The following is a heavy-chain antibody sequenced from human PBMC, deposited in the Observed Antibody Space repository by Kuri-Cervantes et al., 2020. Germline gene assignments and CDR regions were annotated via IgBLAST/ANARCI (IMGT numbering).Heavy chain of an antibody. D-gene: IGHD6-19*01. CDR3: ATRGHSIGWFDC. Sequence: GGSLRLSCAASGFTFSSYGMHWVRQAPGKGLEWVAVIWYDGSYKYYSDSVTGRFTISRDNSKNTLYLQMNSLRDEDTAIYYCATRGHSIGWFDCWGQGALVTVSS. CDR1: GFTFSSYG. CDR2: IWYDGSYK. V-gene: IGHV3-33*01. J-gene: IGHJ5*01.